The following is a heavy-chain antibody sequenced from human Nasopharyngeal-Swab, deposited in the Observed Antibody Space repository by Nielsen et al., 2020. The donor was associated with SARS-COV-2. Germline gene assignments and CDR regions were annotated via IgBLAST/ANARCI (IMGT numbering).Heavy chain of an antibody. V-gene: IGHV3-53*04. D-gene: IGHD3-22*01. CDR2: IYSGDST. CDR1: GFTVSSNY. CDR3: ASRRSPTYYDSSAIYYYYGMDV. Sequence: GESLKISCAASGFTVSSNYMSWVRQAPGKGLEWVSVIYSGDSTYYADSVKGRFTISRHNSKNTLYLQMNSLRAEDTAVYYCASRRSPTYYDSSAIYYYYGMDVWGQGTTVTVSS. J-gene: IGHJ6*02.